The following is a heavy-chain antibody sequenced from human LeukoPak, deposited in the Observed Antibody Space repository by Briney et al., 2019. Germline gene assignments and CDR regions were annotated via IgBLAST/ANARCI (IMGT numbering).Heavy chain of an antibody. CDR3: AGRGQRYFRD. Sequence: PSETLSLTCTASGDSISSDYWSWIRQPPGRGLEWIGYVYRSGNTDYNPSLMRRLTISLDTSKNQLSLNLTSVTAADTAVYYCAGRGQRYFRDWGQGTLVTVSS. CDR1: GDSISSDY. CDR2: VYRSGNT. J-gene: IGHJ1*01. V-gene: IGHV4-4*08.